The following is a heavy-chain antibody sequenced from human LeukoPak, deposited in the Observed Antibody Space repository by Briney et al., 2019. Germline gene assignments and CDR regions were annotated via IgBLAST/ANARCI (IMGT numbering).Heavy chain of an antibody. CDR2: FSGSGDNT. CDR3: AKLYYDILTGYPYYFDY. V-gene: IGHV3-23*01. D-gene: IGHD3-9*01. J-gene: IGHJ4*02. CDR1: GFIFSNYA. Sequence: GGSLRVSCAASGFIFSNYAMSWVRQAPGKGLEWVSTFSGSGDNTYYADSVEGRFTISRDNSKNTLYLQMNSLRAEDTAIYYCAKLYYDILTGYPYYFDYWGQGTLVTVSS.